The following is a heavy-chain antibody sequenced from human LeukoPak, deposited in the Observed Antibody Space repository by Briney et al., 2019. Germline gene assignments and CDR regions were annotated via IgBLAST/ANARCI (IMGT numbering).Heavy chain of an antibody. Sequence: PSETLSLTCAVSGGSISSGGYSWSWIRQPPGKGLEWIGYIYHSGSTYYNPSLKSRVTISVDKSKNQFSLQLTSVTAADTAVYYCARVWGAAGTSHFDYWGQGTLVTVSS. CDR2: IYHSGST. J-gene: IGHJ4*02. CDR3: ARVWGAAGTSHFDY. D-gene: IGHD6-13*01. CDR1: GGSISSGGYS. V-gene: IGHV4-30-2*01.